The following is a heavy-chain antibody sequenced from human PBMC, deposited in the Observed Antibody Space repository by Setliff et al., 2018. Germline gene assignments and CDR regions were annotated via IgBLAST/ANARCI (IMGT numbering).Heavy chain of an antibody. CDR3: ARTPYYYDTAGYDF. D-gene: IGHD3-22*01. Sequence: SETLSLTCTVSGGSISRYYWSWIRQPAGKGLEWIGHIYTTGSTNYNPSLKSRVTLSVDTSKNQFSLKLTSVTAADTAIYYCARTPYYYDTAGYDFWGQGTLVTVSS. V-gene: IGHV4-4*07. CDR1: GGSISRYY. J-gene: IGHJ4*02. CDR2: IYTTGST.